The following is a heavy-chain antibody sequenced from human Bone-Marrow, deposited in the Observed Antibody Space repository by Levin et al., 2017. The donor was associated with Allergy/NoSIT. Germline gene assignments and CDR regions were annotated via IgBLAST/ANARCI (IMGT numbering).Heavy chain of an antibody. CDR3: ARYVSVAGTRAAGHYYYYMDV. CDR2: INTNTGNP. V-gene: IGHV7-4-1*02. CDR1: GYTFTSYA. D-gene: IGHD6-19*01. J-gene: IGHJ6*03. Sequence: ASVKVSCKASGYTFTSYAMNWVRQAPGQGLEWMGWINTNTGNPTYAQGFTGRFVFSLDTSVSTAYLQISSLKAEDTAVYYCARYVSVAGTRAAGHYYYYMDVWGKGTTVTVSS.